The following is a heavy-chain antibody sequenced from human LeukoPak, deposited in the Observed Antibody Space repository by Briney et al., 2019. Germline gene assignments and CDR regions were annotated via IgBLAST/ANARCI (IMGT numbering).Heavy chain of an antibody. Sequence: GGSLRLSCAASGFTFSSYSMNWVRQAPGKGLEWVSSISSSSSYIYYADSVKGRFTISRDNAKNSLYLQMNSLGAEDTAVYYCARDPIPAATNNWFDPWGQGTLVTVSS. D-gene: IGHD2-2*01. J-gene: IGHJ5*02. CDR3: ARDPIPAATNNWFDP. V-gene: IGHV3-21*01. CDR2: ISSSSSYI. CDR1: GFTFSSYS.